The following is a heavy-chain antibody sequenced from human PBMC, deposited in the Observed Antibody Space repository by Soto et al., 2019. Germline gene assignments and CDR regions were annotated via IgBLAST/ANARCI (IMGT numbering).Heavy chain of an antibody. CDR1: GFTFSSYS. CDR2: ISSSSSYI. CDR3: AKWSHSRHYYYYYGMDV. Sequence: GSLRLSCAASGFTFSSYSMNWVRQAPGKGLEWVSSISSSSSYIYYADSVKGRFTISRDNSKNTLYLQMNSLRAEDTAVYYCAKWSHSRHYYYYYGMDVWGQGTTVTVSS. V-gene: IGHV3-21*04. D-gene: IGHD1-26*01. J-gene: IGHJ6*02.